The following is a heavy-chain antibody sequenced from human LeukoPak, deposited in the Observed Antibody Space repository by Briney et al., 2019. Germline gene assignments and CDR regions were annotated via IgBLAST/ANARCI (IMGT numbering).Heavy chain of an antibody. V-gene: IGHV4-59*11. CDR3: ARGGTTVTPGLLWFDP. CDR2: IYYSGST. D-gene: IGHD4-17*01. Sequence: SETLSLTCSVSGGSISSHYWSWIRQPPGQGLEWMGYIYYSGSTKYNPSLKSRVTISVDTSKNQFSLKLSSVTAADTAVYYCARGGTTVTPGLLWFDPWGQGTLVTVSS. CDR1: GGSISSHY. J-gene: IGHJ5*02.